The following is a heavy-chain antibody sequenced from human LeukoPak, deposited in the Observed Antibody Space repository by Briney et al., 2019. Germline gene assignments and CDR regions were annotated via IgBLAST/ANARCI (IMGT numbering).Heavy chain of an antibody. D-gene: IGHD2-2*01. V-gene: IGHV3-9*01. CDR1: GFTFDDYA. Sequence: PGRSLRLSCAASGFTFDDYAMHWVRQAPGKGLEWVSGISWNSGSIGYADSVKGRFTISRDNAKNSLYLQMNSLRSDDTAVYYCARDALGYCSSTSCSRGRYSNYMDVWGKGTTVTVSS. CDR2: ISWNSGSI. CDR3: ARDALGYCSSTSCSRGRYSNYMDV. J-gene: IGHJ6*03.